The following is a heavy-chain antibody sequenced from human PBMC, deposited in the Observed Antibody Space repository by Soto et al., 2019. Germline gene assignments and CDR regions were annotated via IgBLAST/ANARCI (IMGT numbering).Heavy chain of an antibody. CDR2: IYYSGST. CDR3: ARRGVYYDILTGYTNYYGMDV. V-gene: IGHV4-59*01. D-gene: IGHD3-9*01. Sequence: SETLSLTCTVSGGSISSYYWSWIRQPPGKGLEWIGYIYYSGSTNYNPSLKSRVTISVDTSKNQISLKLSSVTAADTAVYYCARRGVYYDILTGYTNYYGMDVWG. J-gene: IGHJ6*01. CDR1: GGSISSYY.